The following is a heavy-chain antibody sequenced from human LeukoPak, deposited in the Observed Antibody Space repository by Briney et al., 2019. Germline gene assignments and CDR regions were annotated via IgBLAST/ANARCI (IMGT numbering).Heavy chain of an antibody. CDR1: GGSFSGYY. D-gene: IGHD1-26*01. J-gene: IGHJ4*02. CDR3: AGTSGSYSNDY. Sequence: SETLSLTCAVYGGSFSGYYWSWIRQPPGKGLEWIGEINHSGSTNYNPSLKSRVTISVDTSKNQFSPKLSSVTAADTAVYYCAGTSGSYSNDYWGQGTLVTVSS. CDR2: INHSGST. V-gene: IGHV4-34*01.